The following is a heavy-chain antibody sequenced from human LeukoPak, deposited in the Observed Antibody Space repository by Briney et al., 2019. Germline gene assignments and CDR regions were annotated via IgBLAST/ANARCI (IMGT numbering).Heavy chain of an antibody. D-gene: IGHD3-22*01. CDR2: IKEDGSEK. Sequence: GGSLRLSCAASGFTFSTYWMSWVRQAPGKGLEWVANIKEDGSEKYYGDTVKGRFTISRDNAKNSLYLEMNSLRVEDTAVYYCARDSSGYQWGQGTLVTVSS. V-gene: IGHV3-7*01. CDR3: ARDSSGYQ. CDR1: GFTFSTYW. J-gene: IGHJ4*02.